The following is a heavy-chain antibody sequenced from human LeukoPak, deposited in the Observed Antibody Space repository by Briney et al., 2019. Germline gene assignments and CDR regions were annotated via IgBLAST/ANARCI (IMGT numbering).Heavy chain of an antibody. J-gene: IGHJ4*02. CDR2: IYWNDDK. V-gene: IGHV2-5*01. Sequence: SGPTLVNPTQTLTLTCTFSGFSLSTSGVGVGWIRQPPGKALEWLALIYWNDDKRYSPSLKSRLTITKDTSKNQVVLTMTNMDPVDTATYHCAHRRRSMLPDYWGQGTLVTVSS. CDR1: GFSLSTSGVG. D-gene: IGHD2-8*01. CDR3: AHRRRSMLPDY.